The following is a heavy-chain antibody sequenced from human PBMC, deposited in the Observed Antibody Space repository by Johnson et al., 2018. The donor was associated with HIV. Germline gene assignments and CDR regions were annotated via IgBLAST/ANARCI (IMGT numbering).Heavy chain of an antibody. J-gene: IGHJ3*02. CDR2: ISYDGSNK. Sequence: QVQLVESGGGVVQPGRSLRLSCVASGFTFFSYGMHWVRQAPGKGLEWVAVISYDGSNKYYADSVKGRFTISRDNSKNTLYLQMNSLRAEDTAVYYCAKVLWEGDALDIWGQGTMVTVSS. CDR1: GFTFFSYG. D-gene: IGHD2-2*01. V-gene: IGHV3-30*18. CDR3: AKVLWEGDALDI.